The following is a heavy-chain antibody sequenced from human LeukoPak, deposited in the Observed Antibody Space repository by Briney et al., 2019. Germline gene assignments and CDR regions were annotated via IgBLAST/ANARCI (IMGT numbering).Heavy chain of an antibody. D-gene: IGHD3-22*01. Sequence: GGSLRLSCAASGFTFSSYAMGWVRQAPGKGPEWVSSISGSGGHTYFADSVKGRFTISRDNSKNTLDLQMNSLKVEDTAVYYCAKFRYHSNDNNYLDFNCWVQRTLVTVSS. CDR1: GFTFSSYA. CDR3: AKFRYHSNDNNYLDFNC. CDR2: ISGSGGHT. J-gene: IGHJ4*02. V-gene: IGHV3-23*01.